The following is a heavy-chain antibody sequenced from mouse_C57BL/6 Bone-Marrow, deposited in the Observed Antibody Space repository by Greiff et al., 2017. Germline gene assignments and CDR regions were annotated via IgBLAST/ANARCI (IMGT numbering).Heavy chain of an antibody. CDR2: IDPSDSYT. D-gene: IGHD2-5*01. J-gene: IGHJ2*01. CDR1: GYTFTSYW. V-gene: IGHV1-50*01. CDR3: ARRDSNYGY. Sequence: QVQLKQPGAELVKPGASVKLSCKASGYTFTSYWMQWVKQRPGQGLEWIGEIDPSDSYTNYNQKFKGKATLTVDTSSSTAYMQLSSLTSEDSAVYYCARRDSNYGYWGQGTTLTVSS.